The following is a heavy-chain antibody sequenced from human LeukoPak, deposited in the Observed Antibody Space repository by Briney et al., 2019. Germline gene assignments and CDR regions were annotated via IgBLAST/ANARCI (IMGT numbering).Heavy chain of an antibody. CDR1: GGSISSYY. V-gene: IGHV4-59*01. CDR3: ARDAYSSSEVDWFDP. D-gene: IGHD6-13*01. CDR2: IYYTGST. J-gene: IGHJ5*02. Sequence: PSETLSITCIVSGGSISSYYWRWIRQPPGKGLEWIGYIYYTGSTNYNPSLKSRVTISVDTSKNQFSLKLSSVTAADMAVYYCARDAYSSSEVDWFDPWGQGTLVTVSS.